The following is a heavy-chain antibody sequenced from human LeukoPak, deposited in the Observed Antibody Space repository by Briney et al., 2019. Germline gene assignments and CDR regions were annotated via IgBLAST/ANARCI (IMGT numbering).Heavy chain of an antibody. CDR2: VKQDGSEK. V-gene: IGHV3-7*04. CDR3: ARGGSSRFEY. J-gene: IGHJ4*02. D-gene: IGHD6-6*01. Sequence: RPGGSLRLSCAASGFTFSSFGMSWVRQAPGKGLEWVANVKQDGSEKYYVDSVKGRFTISRDNAENSLYLQMNSLRVEDTAVYYCARGGSSRFEYWGQGTLVTVSS. CDR1: GFTFSSFG.